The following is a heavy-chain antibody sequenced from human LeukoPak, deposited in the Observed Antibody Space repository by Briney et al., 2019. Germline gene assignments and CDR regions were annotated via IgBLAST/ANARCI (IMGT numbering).Heavy chain of an antibody. J-gene: IGHJ4*02. CDR2: IYYSGST. CDR3: ARVKSSGNNFDH. Sequence: SETLSLACTVSGGSISSSSYYWGWIRQPPGKGLEWIGSIYYSGSTYYSPSLRSRVTISVDTSKNQFSLKLSSVTAADTAVYYCARVKSSGNNFDHWGQGTLVTVSS. V-gene: IGHV4-39*07. D-gene: IGHD3-22*01. CDR1: GGSISSSSYY.